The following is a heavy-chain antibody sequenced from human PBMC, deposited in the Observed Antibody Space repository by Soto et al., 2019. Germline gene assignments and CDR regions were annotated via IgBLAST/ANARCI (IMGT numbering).Heavy chain of an antibody. CDR1: GGSISSYF. CDR2: IYYSGST. D-gene: IGHD4-17*01. Sequence: TSETLSLTCTVSGGSISSYFWSWIRQPPGKGLEWIGYIYYSGSTNYNPSLKSRVTISVDTSKNQFSLRLSSVTAADTAVYYCARDRGYGDPFDYWGQGTLVTV. J-gene: IGHJ4*02. CDR3: ARDRGYGDPFDY. V-gene: IGHV4-59*01.